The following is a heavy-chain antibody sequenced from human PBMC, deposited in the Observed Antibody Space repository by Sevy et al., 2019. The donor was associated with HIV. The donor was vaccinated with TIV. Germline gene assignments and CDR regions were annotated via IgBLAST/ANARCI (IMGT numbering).Heavy chain of an antibody. CDR1: GFTFSSYA. Sequence: GGSLRLSCTPSGFTFSSYAMHWVRQAPGKGLEWLAVISYDGINKYYADSVRGRFTISRDNFKNTLYLQMNSLRVDDTAVYYCARDRLQCRGSGSYLVDCWGQGTLVTVSS. CDR3: ARDRLQCRGSGSYLVDC. V-gene: IGHV3-30-3*01. CDR2: ISYDGINK. D-gene: IGHD3-10*01. J-gene: IGHJ4*02.